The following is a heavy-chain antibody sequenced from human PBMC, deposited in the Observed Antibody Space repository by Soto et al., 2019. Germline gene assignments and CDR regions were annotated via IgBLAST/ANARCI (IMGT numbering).Heavy chain of an antibody. V-gene: IGHV4-30-4*01. D-gene: IGHD3-9*01. CDR1: GGSISSGDYF. Sequence: SETLSLTCTVSGGSISSGDYFWSWIRQSPGKGLEWIGYISSIGSTYYNPSLKSRVSVSRDTSKNQFSLKLSSVTTTDTAGYFCARGLVIRPYYYHGMDVWGQGTTVTVSS. CDR2: ISSIGST. J-gene: IGHJ6*02. CDR3: ARGLVIRPYYYHGMDV.